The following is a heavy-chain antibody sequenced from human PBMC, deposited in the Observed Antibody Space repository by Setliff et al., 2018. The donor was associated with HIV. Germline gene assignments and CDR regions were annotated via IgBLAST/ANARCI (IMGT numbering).Heavy chain of an antibody. CDR2: IYTSGST. Sequence: SETLFLTCTVSGGSISNNHYWSWIRQPAGKGLEWIGHIYTSGSTNYNPSLKSRVTISVDTSKNQFSLKVSSVTAADTALYYCARVSSSYYFLGAFDSWGQGTLVTVSS. D-gene: IGHD6-13*01. J-gene: IGHJ4*02. V-gene: IGHV4-61*09. CDR1: GGSISNNHY. CDR3: ARVSSSYYFLGAFDS.